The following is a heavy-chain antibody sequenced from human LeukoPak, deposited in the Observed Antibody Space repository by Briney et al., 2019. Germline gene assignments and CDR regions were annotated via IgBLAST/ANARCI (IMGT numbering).Heavy chain of an antibody. D-gene: IGHD3-10*01. CDR1: GGSISSGGYS. Sequence: SQTLSLTCAVSGGSISSGGYSWSWIRQPPGKGLEWIGYIYHSGSTYYNPSLKSRVTISVDRSKNQFSLKLSSVTAADTAVYYCASGSGSYYNPIDYWGQGTLVTVSS. CDR3: ASGSGSYYNPIDY. CDR2: IYHSGST. J-gene: IGHJ4*02. V-gene: IGHV4-30-2*01.